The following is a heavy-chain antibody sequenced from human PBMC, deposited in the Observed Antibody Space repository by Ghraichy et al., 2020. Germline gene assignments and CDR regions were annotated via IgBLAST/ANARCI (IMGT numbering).Heavy chain of an antibody. CDR3: ARGIFSGLPLDY. CDR2: IYYSGNT. V-gene: IGHV4-30-4*08. Sequence: SETLSFTCTVSGGSVSATNYYWNWIRQSPEKGLEWFGYIYYSGNTYYNPSLESRVTLSIDTSTNQFSLKLSSVTVADTAVYYCARGIFSGLPLDYWGQGIRVTVSS. D-gene: IGHD6-19*01. CDR1: GGSVSATNYY. J-gene: IGHJ4*02.